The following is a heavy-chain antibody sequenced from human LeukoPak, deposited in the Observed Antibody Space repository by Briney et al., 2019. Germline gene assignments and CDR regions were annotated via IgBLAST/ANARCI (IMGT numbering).Heavy chain of an antibody. D-gene: IGHD3-9*01. Sequence: GGSLRLSCAASGFTFNNYNINWVRQAPGKGLEWVSVIYSGGSTYYADSVKGRFTISRDNSKNTLYLQMNSLRAEDTAVYYCARVEDYDILTGFDYWGQGILVTVSS. CDR2: IYSGGST. V-gene: IGHV3-66*01. J-gene: IGHJ4*02. CDR1: GFTFNNYN. CDR3: ARVEDYDILTGFDY.